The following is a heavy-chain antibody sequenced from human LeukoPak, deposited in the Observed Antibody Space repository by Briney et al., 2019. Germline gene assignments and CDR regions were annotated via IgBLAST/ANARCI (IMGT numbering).Heavy chain of an antibody. CDR2: IRTKVYGGTT. CDR3: TKSPTGDS. D-gene: IGHD1-14*01. J-gene: IGHJ4*02. CDR1: GFTFHENI. Sequence: GGSLRLSCAASGFTFHENILTWVRQAPGKGLEWVGFIRTKVYGGTTEYAATVKGRFTISRDDSKSIAYLQMNTLKTEDTAVYYCTKSPTGDSWGQGTLVTVSS. V-gene: IGHV3-49*04.